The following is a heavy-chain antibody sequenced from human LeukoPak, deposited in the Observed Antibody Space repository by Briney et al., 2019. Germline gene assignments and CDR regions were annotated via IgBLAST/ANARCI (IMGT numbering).Heavy chain of an antibody. CDR1: GFTFSSYA. J-gene: IGHJ4*02. CDR2: ISGSGGST. D-gene: IGHD6-19*01. V-gene: IGHV3-23*01. Sequence: GGSLRLSCAASGFTFSSYAMSWVRQAPGKGLEWVSAISGSGGSTYYADSVKGRFTISRDNSENTLYLQMNSLRAEDTAVYYCAKGHGYSSGWYRFDYWGQGTLVTVSS. CDR3: AKGHGYSSGWYRFDY.